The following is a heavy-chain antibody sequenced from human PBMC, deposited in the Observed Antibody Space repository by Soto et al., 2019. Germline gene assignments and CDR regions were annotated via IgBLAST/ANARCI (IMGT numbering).Heavy chain of an antibody. D-gene: IGHD3-22*01. V-gene: IGHV3-23*01. CDR1: GFTFSSYA. J-gene: IGHJ5*02. CDR3: AKDRAAQYYYDSSGFNNWFDP. Sequence: GGSLRLSCAASGFTFSSYAMSWVRQAPGKGLEWVSAISGSGGSTYYADSVKGRFTISRDNSKNTLYLQMNSLRAEDTAVYYCAKDRAAQYYYDSSGFNNWFDPWGQGTLVTVSS. CDR2: ISGSGGST.